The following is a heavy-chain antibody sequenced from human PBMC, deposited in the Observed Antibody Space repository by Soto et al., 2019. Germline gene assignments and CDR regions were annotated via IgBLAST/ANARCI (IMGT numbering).Heavy chain of an antibody. CDR2: IIPMFGTA. V-gene: IGHV1-69*01. CDR3: ATKKDFTLSPPAS. J-gene: IGHJ5*02. CDR1: GGNFSGFA. D-gene: IGHD3-10*02. Sequence: QVQLVQSGAEVKKPGSSVKVSCKASGGNFSGFAISWVRQAPGQGLEWMGGIIPMFGTANYAQKFQGRVTITADESTSTVYMELSSLRSEDTAVYYCATKKDFTLSPPASWGQGTLVTVSS.